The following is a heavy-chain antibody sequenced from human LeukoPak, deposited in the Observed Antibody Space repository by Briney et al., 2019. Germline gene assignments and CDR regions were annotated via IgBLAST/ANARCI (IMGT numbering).Heavy chain of an antibody. CDR1: GFNLSNYC. CDR2: IRDDGNNK. V-gene: IGHV3-30*02. CDR3: AKAFRFWSGYSINWFDP. D-gene: IGHD3-3*01. Sequence: GGALRLSCAASGFNLSNYCIDWGPQAPGKGVGWGGLIRDDGNNKYYADSVKGRFTISRDNSKNTLYLQMNSLRAEDTAVYYCAKAFRFWSGYSINWFDPWGQGTLVTVSS. J-gene: IGHJ5*02.